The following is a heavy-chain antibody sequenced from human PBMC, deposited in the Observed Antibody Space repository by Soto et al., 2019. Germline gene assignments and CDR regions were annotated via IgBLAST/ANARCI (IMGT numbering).Heavy chain of an antibody. D-gene: IGHD5-12*01. CDR3: ARAGYSGYNSHSQVYYYGMDV. V-gene: IGHV4-61*01. CDR1: GGSVRSGTYY. Sequence: QVQLQESGPGLVKPSETLSLTCTVSGGSVRSGTYYWSWIRQPPGKGLEWIGYIYYSGSTNYNPSLVSRVSISLATPKNQFSLKLNSVTAADTAVYYCARAGYSGYNSHSQVYYYGMDVWGKGTTVPVSS. J-gene: IGHJ6*04. CDR2: IYYSGST.